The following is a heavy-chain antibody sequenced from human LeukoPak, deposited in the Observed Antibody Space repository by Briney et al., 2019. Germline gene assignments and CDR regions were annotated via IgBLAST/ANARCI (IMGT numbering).Heavy chain of an antibody. CDR2: INPNSGGT. V-gene: IGHV1-2*02. D-gene: IGHD5-18*01. J-gene: IGHJ4*02. CDR1: GYTFTGYY. Sequence: ASVKVSCKASGYTFTGYYMHWVRQAPGQGLEWMGWINPNSGGTNYAQKFQGRVTMTRDTSISTAYMELSGLRSDDTAVYYCARDRVRDRLGYSYAPTFDYWGQGTLVTVSS. CDR3: ARDRVRDRLGYSYAPTFDY.